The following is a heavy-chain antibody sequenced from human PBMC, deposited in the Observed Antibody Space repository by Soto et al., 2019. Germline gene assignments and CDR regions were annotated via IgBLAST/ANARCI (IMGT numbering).Heavy chain of an antibody. CDR3: AKTYDGSGQPSHWFAP. D-gene: IGHD3-22*01. CDR1: GSTFIGYY. CDR2: INPKTGGT. J-gene: IGHJ5*02. Sequence: DSVKVSCTASGSTFIGYYIHWVRQAPGQGLEWMGWINPKTGGTNYAQRFQGRVTLTRDTSITTAYMDLSSLRSDDTATYYCAKTYDGSGQPSHWFAPWGQGTPVTVS. V-gene: IGHV1-2*02.